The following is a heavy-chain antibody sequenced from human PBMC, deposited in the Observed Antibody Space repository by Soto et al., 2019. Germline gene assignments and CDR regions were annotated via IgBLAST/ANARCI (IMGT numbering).Heavy chain of an antibody. Sequence: EVQLVESGGGLVKPGGSLRLSCAASRFTFSNAWMSWVRQAPGKGLEWVGRIKSKTDGGTTDYAAPVKGRFTISRDDSKNTLYLQMNSLKTEDTAVYYCTRPTPLDILTGYSPIRYYYYGMDVWGQGTTVTVSS. V-gene: IGHV3-15*01. D-gene: IGHD3-9*01. J-gene: IGHJ6*02. CDR1: RFTFSNAW. CDR3: TRPTPLDILTGYSPIRYYYYGMDV. CDR2: IKSKTDGGTT.